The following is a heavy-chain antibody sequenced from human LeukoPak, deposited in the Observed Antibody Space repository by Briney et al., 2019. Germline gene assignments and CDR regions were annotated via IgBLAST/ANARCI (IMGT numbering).Heavy chain of an antibody. CDR2: INPNSGGT. CDR3: ARGRGDLTWIQLWLLVY. D-gene: IGHD5-18*01. CDR1: GYTFTGYY. V-gene: IGHV1-2*02. Sequence: GASVKVSCKASGYTFTGYYMHWVRQAPGQGLEWMGWINPNSGGTNYAQKFQGRVTMTRDTSISTAYMELSRLRSDDTAVYYCARGRGDLTWIQLWLLVYWGQGTLVTVSS. J-gene: IGHJ4*02.